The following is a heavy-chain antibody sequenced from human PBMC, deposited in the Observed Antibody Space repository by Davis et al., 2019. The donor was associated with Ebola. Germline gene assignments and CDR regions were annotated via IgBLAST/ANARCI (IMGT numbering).Heavy chain of an antibody. CDR1: GYTFTSYY. Sequence: ASVKVSCKASGYTFTSYYMHWVRQAPGQGLEWMGWISAYNGNTNYAQKLQGRVTMTTDTSTSTAYMELRSLRSDDTAVYYCAIRLRDYYYGMDVWGQGTTVTVSS. J-gene: IGHJ6*02. CDR3: AIRLRDYYYGMDV. D-gene: IGHD5-12*01. CDR2: ISAYNGNT. V-gene: IGHV1-18*04.